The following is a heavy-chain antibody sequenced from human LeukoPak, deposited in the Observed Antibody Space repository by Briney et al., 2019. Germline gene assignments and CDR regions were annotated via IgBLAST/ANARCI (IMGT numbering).Heavy chain of an antibody. CDR2: ISGSAHKI. D-gene: IGHD5-18*01. Sequence: GGSLRLSCVASGITFSNYAVSWVRQAPEKGLDWVSVISGSAHKIRYADSVKGRFTISRDNSENIVYLQMNNLRVEDTAVYYCAGRPTGYSSGYVHWGQGTLVTVSS. CDR3: AGRPTGYSSGYVH. J-gene: IGHJ4*02. V-gene: IGHV3-23*01. CDR1: GITFSNYA.